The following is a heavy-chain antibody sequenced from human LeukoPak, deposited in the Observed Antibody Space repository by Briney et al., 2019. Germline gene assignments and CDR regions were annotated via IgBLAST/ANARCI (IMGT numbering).Heavy chain of an antibody. CDR3: ATVKAAIAAAASFDY. CDR1: GYTFTDYY. D-gene: IGHD6-13*01. V-gene: IGHV1-69-2*01. CDR2: VDPEDGET. Sequence: ASVKVSCKVSGYTFTDYYMHWVRQAPGKGLEWMGLVDPEDGETIYAEKFQGRVTITADTSTDTAYMELSSLRSEDTAVYYCATVKAAIAAAASFDYWGQGTLVTVSS. J-gene: IGHJ4*02.